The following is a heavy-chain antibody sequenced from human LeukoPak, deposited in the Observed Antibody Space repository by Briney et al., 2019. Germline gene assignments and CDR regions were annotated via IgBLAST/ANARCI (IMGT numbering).Heavy chain of an antibody. Sequence: SETLSLTCTMSGASISSYYWNWVRQPPGKGLEWIGYIYYSGSTYYNPSLKSRVTISVDTSKNQFSLKLSSVTAADTAVYYCASLPYYYDSSGYYGDAFDIWGQGTMVTVSS. D-gene: IGHD3-22*01. CDR3: ASLPYYYDSSGYYGDAFDI. V-gene: IGHV4-59*06. J-gene: IGHJ3*02. CDR2: IYYSGST. CDR1: GASISSYY.